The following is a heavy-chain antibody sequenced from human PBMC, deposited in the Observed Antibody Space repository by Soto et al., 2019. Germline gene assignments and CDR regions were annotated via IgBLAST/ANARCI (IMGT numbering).Heavy chain of an antibody. V-gene: IGHV4-59*08. D-gene: IGHD2-15*01. CDR1: GGSISGFY. CDR3: ARQCRGVTCHWFVP. CDR2: IYYSGSA. J-gene: IGHJ5*02. Sequence: SETLSLTCTISGGSISGFYWGWIRQPPGKGLEWIGNIYYSGSANYDPSLRSRVTISLNTSKNQFSLNLNSVTAADTAVYYCARQCRGVTCHWFVPWGQGTLVTVSS.